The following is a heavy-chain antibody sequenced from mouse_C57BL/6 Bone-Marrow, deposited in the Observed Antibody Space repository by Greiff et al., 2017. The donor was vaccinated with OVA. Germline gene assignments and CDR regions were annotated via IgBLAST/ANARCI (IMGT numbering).Heavy chain of an antibody. J-gene: IGHJ2*01. CDR3: ARTGYYGSCDY. Sequence: VMLVESGPGLVQPSQRLSIPCTVSGFSLTSYGVHWVRQSPGKGLVWLGVIWSDGSTDYNAAFISRLSISKDNSKSQVFFNMNSLQADDTAIYYCARTGYYGSCDYGGQGTTLTVSS. CDR1: GFSLTSYG. D-gene: IGHD1-1*01. CDR2: IWSDGST. V-gene: IGHV2-2*01.